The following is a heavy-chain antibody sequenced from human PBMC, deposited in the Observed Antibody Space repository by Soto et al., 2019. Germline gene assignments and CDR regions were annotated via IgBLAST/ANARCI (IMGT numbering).Heavy chain of an antibody. J-gene: IGHJ4*02. CDR2: ISYSSATI. Sequence: EVQLVEFGGGLVQPGGSLRLSCAASGFTFSSYGINWVRQAPGRGLEWISYISYSSATIHYADSVKGRFTISRDNANNSLYLEMSSLRDEDTARYFCARDSSKYTYGSFYFDSWGQGTLVTVSS. D-gene: IGHD5-18*01. V-gene: IGHV3-48*02. CDR1: GFTFSSYG. CDR3: ARDSSKYTYGSFYFDS.